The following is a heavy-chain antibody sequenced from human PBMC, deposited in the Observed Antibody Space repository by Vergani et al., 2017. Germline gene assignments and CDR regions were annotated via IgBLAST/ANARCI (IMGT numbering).Heavy chain of an antibody. CDR3: AKDQGYVIWTGDPYYFDY. CDR1: GFTFSSYA. V-gene: IGHV3-23*01. J-gene: IGHJ4*02. Sequence: EVQLLESGGGLVQPGGSLRLSCAASGFTFSSYAMSWVRQAPGKGLEWVSAISGSGGSTYYADSVKGRFTISRDNSTNTLYLQMNSLRDEDTAVYYCAKDQGYVIWTGDPYYFDYWGQGTLVTVSS. D-gene: IGHD3-9*01. CDR2: ISGSGGST.